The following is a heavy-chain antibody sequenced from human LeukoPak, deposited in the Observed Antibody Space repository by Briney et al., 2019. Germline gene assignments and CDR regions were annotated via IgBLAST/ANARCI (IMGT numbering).Heavy chain of an antibody. CDR3: ARYNGYDYSLGY. J-gene: IGHJ4*02. D-gene: IGHD5-12*01. CDR2: INPNSGLT. V-gene: IGHV1-2*02. Sequence: ASVKVSCKASGYAFRDYYVHWVRQAPGQGLQWMGWINPNSGLTNYIQKFQGRVSMTRDTSISTVSMELSRLRSDDTAVYFCARYNGYDYSLGYWGQGTLVTVSS. CDR1: GYAFRDYY.